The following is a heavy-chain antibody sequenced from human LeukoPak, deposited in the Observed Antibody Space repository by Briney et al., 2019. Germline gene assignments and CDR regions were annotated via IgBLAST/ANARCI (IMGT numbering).Heavy chain of an antibody. CDR3: ARVRTRKTFDY. V-gene: IGHV4-30-4*01. D-gene: IGHD3-10*01. Sequence: KPSQTLSLTCTVSGGSISSGDYYWSWIRQPPGKGLEWIGYIYYSGSTYYNPSLKSRVTISVDTSKNQFSLKLSSETAADTAVYYCARVRTRKTFDYWGQGTLVTVSS. CDR2: IYYSGST. J-gene: IGHJ4*02. CDR1: GGSISSGDYY.